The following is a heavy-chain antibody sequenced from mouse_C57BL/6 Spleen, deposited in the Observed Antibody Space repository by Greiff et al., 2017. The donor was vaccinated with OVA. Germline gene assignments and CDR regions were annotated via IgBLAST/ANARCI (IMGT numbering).Heavy chain of an antibody. J-gene: IGHJ2*01. CDR1: GYSITSCYY. CDR2: ISYDGSN. Sequence: EVQLQESGPGLVKPSQSLSLTCSVTGYSITSCYYWNWIRQSPGNKLEWMGYISYDGSNNYNPSLKNRISITRDTSKNQFFLKLNSVTTEDTATYYCAREGNDYDVGNFDYWGQGTTLTVSS. V-gene: IGHV3-6*01. CDR3: AREGNDYDVGNFDY. D-gene: IGHD2-4*01.